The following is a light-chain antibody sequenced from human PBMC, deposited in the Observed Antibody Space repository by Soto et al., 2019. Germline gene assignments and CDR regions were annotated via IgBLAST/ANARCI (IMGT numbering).Light chain of an antibody. CDR3: QQYGSSPLT. V-gene: IGKV3-20*01. CDR1: QTISSTY. CDR2: AAS. Sequence: EIVLTQSPGTLSLSPGDRATLSCRASQTISSTYLAWYQQNPGQAPRLLIYAASTRATGVPDRFSGSGSGTDFTLTISRLEPEDFAVYYCQQYGSSPLTFGGGTKVDIK. J-gene: IGKJ4*01.